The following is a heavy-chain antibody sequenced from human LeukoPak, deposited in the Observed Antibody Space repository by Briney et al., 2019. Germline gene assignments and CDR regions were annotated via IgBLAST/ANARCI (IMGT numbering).Heavy chain of an antibody. CDR2: INPNSGGT. V-gene: IGHV1-2*02. J-gene: IGHJ6*02. D-gene: IGHD1-26*01. CDR3: ARVVGNLRGYYYYGMDV. Sequence: ASVKVSCKASGYTFTGYYMHWVRQAPGQGLEWMGWINPNSGGTNYAQKFQGRVTITRDTSASTAYMELSSLRSEDTAVYYCARVVGNLRGYYYYGMDVWGQGTTVTVSS. CDR1: GYTFTGYY.